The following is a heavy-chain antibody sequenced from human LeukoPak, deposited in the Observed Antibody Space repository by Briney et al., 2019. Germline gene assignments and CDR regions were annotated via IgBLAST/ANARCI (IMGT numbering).Heavy chain of an antibody. CDR2: ISSSSSYI. J-gene: IGHJ4*02. D-gene: IGHD3-22*01. CDR3: ARDQSSGYYPTVFDY. V-gene: IGHV3-21*01. CDR1: GFTFSSYS. Sequence: PGGSLRLSCAASGFTFSSYSMNWVRQAPGKGLEWVSSISSSSSYIYYADSVKGRFTISRDNAKNSLYLQMNSLRAEDTAVYYCARDQSSGYYPTVFDYWGQGTLVTVSS.